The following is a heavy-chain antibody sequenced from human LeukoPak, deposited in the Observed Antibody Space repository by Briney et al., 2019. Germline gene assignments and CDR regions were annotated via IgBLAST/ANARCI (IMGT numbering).Heavy chain of an antibody. D-gene: IGHD2-2*01. CDR1: GFTFSSYG. CDR2: IRYDGSSK. Sequence: GGSLRLSCAASGFTFSSYGMHWVRQAPGKGLEWVAFIRYDGSSKYYADSVKGRFTISRDNSKNTLYLQMNSLRAEDTAVYYCANFRRYCSSTSCPHGDYWGQGTLVTVSS. CDR3: ANFRRYCSSTSCPHGDY. J-gene: IGHJ4*02. V-gene: IGHV3-30*02.